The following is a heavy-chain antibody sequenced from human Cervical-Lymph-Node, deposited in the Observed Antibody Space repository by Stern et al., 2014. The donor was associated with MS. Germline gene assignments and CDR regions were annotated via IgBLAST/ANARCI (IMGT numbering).Heavy chain of an antibody. J-gene: IGHJ4*02. CDR1: GGSISSYY. V-gene: IGHV4-59*01. CDR3: ARGDDYGDYGSVDY. CDR2: IYYSGST. Sequence: QVQLQESGPGLVKPSETLSLTCTVSGGSISSYYWSWIRQPPGKGLEWIGYIYYSGSTNYNPSLKSRVTISVDTSKNQFSLKLSSVTAADTAVYYCARGDDYGDYGSVDYWGQGTLVTVSS. D-gene: IGHD4-17*01.